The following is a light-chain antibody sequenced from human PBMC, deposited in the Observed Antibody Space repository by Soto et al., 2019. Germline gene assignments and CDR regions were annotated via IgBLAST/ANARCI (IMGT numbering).Light chain of an antibody. J-gene: IGKJ3*01. V-gene: IGKV3-20*01. Sequence: EIVLTQSPGTLSLSPGERATLSCRASQSVSGSYLAWYQQKPGQAPMLLIYGASSRATGIPDRFGGSGSGTDFTLTISRLEPEDFAVYYCQQYGDSSFTFCPGTKGDIK. CDR2: GAS. CDR1: QSVSGSY. CDR3: QQYGDSSFT.